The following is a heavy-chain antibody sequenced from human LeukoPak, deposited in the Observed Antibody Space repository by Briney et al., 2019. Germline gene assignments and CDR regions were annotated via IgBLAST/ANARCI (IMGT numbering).Heavy chain of an antibody. CDR2: ISSSSSYI. CDR1: GFTFSSYS. D-gene: IGHD3-22*01. V-gene: IGHV3-21*01. J-gene: IGHJ4*02. Sequence: GGSLRLSCAASGFTFSSYSMNWVRQAPGKGLEWVSSISSSSSYIYYADSVKGRFTISRDNAKNSLYLQMNSLRAEDTAVYYCARLQEEYYYDSSGYFFHWGQGTLVTVSS. CDR3: ARLQEEYYYDSSGYFFH.